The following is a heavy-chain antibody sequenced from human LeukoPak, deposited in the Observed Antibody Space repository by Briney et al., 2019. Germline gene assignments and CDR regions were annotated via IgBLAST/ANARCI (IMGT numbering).Heavy chain of an antibody. CDR1: GYTFTRYY. CDR3: ARDRGYSGYDY. V-gene: IGHV1-2*02. D-gene: IGHD5-12*01. J-gene: IGHJ4*02. Sequence: ASVKVSCTASGYTFTRYYMHWVRQAPGQGLEWMGWINSNSGATHDAQKFQGRVTMTRDTSISTAYMELSRLRSDDTAVYYCARDRGYSGYDYWGQGTLVTVSS. CDR2: INSNSGAT.